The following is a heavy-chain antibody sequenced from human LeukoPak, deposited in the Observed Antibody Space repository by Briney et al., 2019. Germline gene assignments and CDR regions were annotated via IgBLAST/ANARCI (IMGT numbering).Heavy chain of an antibody. CDR3: ARVSQTTVTTGWFDP. CDR2: ISSSSSYI. V-gene: IGHV3-21*01. D-gene: IGHD4-17*01. Sequence: GGSLRLSCAASGFTFSSYSMNWVRQAPGKGLEWVSSISSSSSYIYYADSVKGRFTISRVNSRDTLYLQMNSLRPEDTAVYYCARVSQTTVTTGWFDPWGQGTLVTVSS. J-gene: IGHJ5*02. CDR1: GFTFSSYS.